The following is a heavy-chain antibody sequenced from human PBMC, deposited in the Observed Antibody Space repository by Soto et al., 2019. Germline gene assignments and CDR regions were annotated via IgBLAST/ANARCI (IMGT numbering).Heavy chain of an antibody. J-gene: IGHJ4*02. CDR3: ARIPVGGTRAFDC. D-gene: IGHD1-26*01. Sequence: EVQLVESGGGLVQRGGSLRLSCTASGFTVSNYWLHWVRQAPGKGLVWVARINDDGRSTNYADSVKGRFTISRDNAQNTLYLQMNSLRAEDTAVYYCARIPVGGTRAFDCWGQGTLVTVSS. CDR1: GFTVSNYW. V-gene: IGHV3-74*01. CDR2: INDDGRST.